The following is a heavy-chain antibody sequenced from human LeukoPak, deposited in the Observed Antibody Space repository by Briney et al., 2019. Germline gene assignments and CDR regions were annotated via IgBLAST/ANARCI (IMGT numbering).Heavy chain of an antibody. J-gene: IGHJ6*02. V-gene: IGHV4-4*02. CDR3: AGSPIGYGMDV. CDR2: IYHSGST. CDR1: GGSISNENW. Sequence: SETLSLTCAVSGGSISNENWWGWVRQPPGKGLEWIGEIYHSGSTNYIPFLKSRVTISVDKSKNQFSLKLTPVTAADTAVYYCAGSPIGYGMDVWGQGTTVTVSS.